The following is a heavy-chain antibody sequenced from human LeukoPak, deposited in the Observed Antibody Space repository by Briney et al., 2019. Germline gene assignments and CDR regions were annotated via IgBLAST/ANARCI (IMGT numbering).Heavy chain of an antibody. J-gene: IGHJ5*02. CDR1: GGSISSGSYY. D-gene: IGHD3-3*01. CDR3: ARGEWSGSYNWFDP. Sequence: SQTLSLTCTVSGGSISSGSYYWSWIRQPAGKGLEWTGRIYTSGSTNYNPSLKSRVTISVDTSKNQFSLKLSSVTAADTAVYYCARGEWSGSYNWFDPWGQGTLVTVSS. V-gene: IGHV4-61*02. CDR2: IYTSGST.